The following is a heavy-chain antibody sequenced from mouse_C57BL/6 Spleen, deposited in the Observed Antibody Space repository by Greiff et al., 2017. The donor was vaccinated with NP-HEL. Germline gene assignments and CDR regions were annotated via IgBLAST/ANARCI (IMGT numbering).Heavy chain of an antibody. CDR3: ARRTTGDYAMDY. D-gene: IGHD1-1*01. J-gene: IGHJ4*01. CDR2: IDPSDSYT. Sequence: VQLQQPGAELVKPGASVKLSCKASGYTFTSYWMQWVKQRPGQGLEWIGEIDPSDSYTNYNQKFKGKATLTVDTSSSTAYMQLSSLTSEDSAVYYCARRTTGDYAMDYWGQGTSVTVSS. CDR1: GYTFTSYW. V-gene: IGHV1-50*01.